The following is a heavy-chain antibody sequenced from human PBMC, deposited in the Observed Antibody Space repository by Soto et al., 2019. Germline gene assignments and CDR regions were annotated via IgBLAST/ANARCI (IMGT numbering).Heavy chain of an antibody. Sequence: GGSLRLSCAASGFTFSSYAMGWVCQGPGKGLEWVAVVSIGGSTHYADSVRGRFTISRDNSKNTLSLQMNSLTAEDTAVYFCAKRRGAGGHFDYWGQGALVTVSS. CDR2: VSIGGST. D-gene: IGHD2-15*01. CDR1: GFTFSSYA. CDR3: AKRRGAGGHFDY. J-gene: IGHJ4*02. V-gene: IGHV3-23*01.